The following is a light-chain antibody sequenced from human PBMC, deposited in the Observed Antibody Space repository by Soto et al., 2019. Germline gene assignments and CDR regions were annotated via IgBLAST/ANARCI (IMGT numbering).Light chain of an antibody. CDR2: GAS. CDR3: QEYGSSPWT. CDR1: QSVSSNY. V-gene: IGKV3-20*01. J-gene: IGKJ1*01. Sequence: EIGLTQSPGTLSLSPGERATLSCRASQSVSSNYLAWYQQRPGQAPRPLIYGASSRDTGIPDRFSGSGAGKDFALTISRLESEYFPVYYCQEYGSSPWTVGQGAKLEI.